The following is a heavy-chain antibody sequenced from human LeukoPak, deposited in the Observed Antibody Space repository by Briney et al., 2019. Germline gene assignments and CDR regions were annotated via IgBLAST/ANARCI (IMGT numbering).Heavy chain of an antibody. CDR2: IRSSSSTI. Sequence: PGGSLRLSCEASGFTFSNYSMNWVRQAPGKGLEWVSYIRSSSSTIYYADSVKGRFTISRDNAKNSLYLQMNSLRAEDTAVYYCAREASSLYAFDIWGQGTMVTVSS. CDR1: GFTFSNYS. CDR3: AREASSLYAFDI. V-gene: IGHV3-48*04. D-gene: IGHD2-2*01. J-gene: IGHJ3*02.